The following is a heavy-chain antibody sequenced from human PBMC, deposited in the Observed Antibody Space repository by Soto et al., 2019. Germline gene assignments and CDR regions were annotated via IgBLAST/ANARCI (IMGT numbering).Heavy chain of an antibody. J-gene: IGHJ4*02. CDR3: ARDDYGDYRFDY. CDR1: GGPISSYY. CDR2: IYYSGST. D-gene: IGHD4-17*01. Sequence: PSETLSLTCTVSGGPISSYYWSWIRQPPGKGLEWIGYIYYSGSTNYNPSLKSRVTISVDTSKNQFSLKLSSVTAADTAVYYCARDDYGDYRFDYWGQGTLVTVSS. V-gene: IGHV4-59*01.